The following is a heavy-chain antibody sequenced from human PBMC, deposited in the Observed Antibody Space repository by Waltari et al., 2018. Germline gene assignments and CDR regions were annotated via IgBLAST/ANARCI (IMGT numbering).Heavy chain of an antibody. CDR1: GGSISSYY. J-gene: IGHJ2*01. D-gene: IGHD6-6*01. V-gene: IGHV4-59*08. CDR2: IYYSGST. Sequence: QVQLQESGPGLVKPSETLSLTCTVSGGSISSYYWSWIRQPPGKGLEWIGYIYYSGSTNYNPSLKSRVTLSVDTPKNQFSLKLSSVTAADTAVYYCARPYSSSSPYWYFDLWGRGTLVTVSS. CDR3: ARPYSSSSPYWYFDL.